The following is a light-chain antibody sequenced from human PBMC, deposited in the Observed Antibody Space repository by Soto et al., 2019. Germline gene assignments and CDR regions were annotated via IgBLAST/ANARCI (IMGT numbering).Light chain of an antibody. CDR3: LQYSNGPPGT. CDR2: GAS. CDR1: QSVASN. Sequence: EIVMTQSPATLSVSPGERATLSCRASQSVASNLAWYQHKPGQAPRLLISGASTRATGVPARFSGSGSGTEFTPTINRLQSEDFALYYCLQYSNGPPGTVGQVT. J-gene: IGKJ2*02. V-gene: IGKV3-15*01.